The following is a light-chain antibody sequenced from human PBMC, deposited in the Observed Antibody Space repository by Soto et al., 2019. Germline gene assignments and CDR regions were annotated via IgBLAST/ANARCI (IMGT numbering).Light chain of an antibody. CDR2: DAS. CDR3: HRDHNWPPWT. V-gene: IGKV3-11*01. J-gene: IGKJ1*01. CDR1: QSVSSY. Sequence: ALTQYPKTLSLCPGGRATLFCRGRQSVSSYIAWSQQQPGQAPRLLIFDASNTATGIPARFSCSGTGTDFTLTISSLQPEDSAVYYCHRDHNWPPWTFGQGTKVDNK.